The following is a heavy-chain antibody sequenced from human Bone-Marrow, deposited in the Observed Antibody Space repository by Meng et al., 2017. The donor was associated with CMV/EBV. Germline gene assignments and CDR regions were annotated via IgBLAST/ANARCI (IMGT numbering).Heavy chain of an antibody. D-gene: IGHD6-13*01. CDR2: IYYSGST. V-gene: IGHV4-59*01. J-gene: IGHJ4*02. Sequence: SETLSLTCPVSGGSISSYYWSWIRQPPGKGLEWIGYIYYSGSTNYNPSLKSRVTISVDTSKNQFSLKLSSVTAADTAVYYCARALCSSCPLVVYWGQGTLVTVSS. CDR1: GGSISSYY. CDR3: ARALCSSCPLVVY.